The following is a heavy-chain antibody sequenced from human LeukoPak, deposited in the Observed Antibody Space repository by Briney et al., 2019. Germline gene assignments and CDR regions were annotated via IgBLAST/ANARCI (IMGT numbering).Heavy chain of an antibody. D-gene: IGHD2-21*02. Sequence: SETLSLTCTVSGGSISTTTYYWGWIRQPPGKGLEWIGSIYYSGSSYYNPSLKRQVTISVDTSKNQFSLKLNSVTAADTAVYHCARHGHHGDHDYWGQGTLVTVSS. CDR3: ARHGHHGDHDY. V-gene: IGHV4-39*01. CDR2: IYYSGSS. CDR1: GGSISTTTYY. J-gene: IGHJ4*02.